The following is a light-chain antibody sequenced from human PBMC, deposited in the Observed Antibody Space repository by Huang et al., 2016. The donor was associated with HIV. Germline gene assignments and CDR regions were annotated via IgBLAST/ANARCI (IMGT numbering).Light chain of an antibody. CDR3: QKSYTTPLT. CDR2: GAS. V-gene: IGKV1-39*01. CDR1: QSISAY. Sequence: DFQMTQSPSSLSASVGDRVTITCRASQSISAYLNWYQQKPGKAPKLLIYGASTLQSGVPSRFSGSGSGTDFTLTINSLQPEDFATYYCQKSYTTPLTFGGGTKVEI. J-gene: IGKJ4*01.